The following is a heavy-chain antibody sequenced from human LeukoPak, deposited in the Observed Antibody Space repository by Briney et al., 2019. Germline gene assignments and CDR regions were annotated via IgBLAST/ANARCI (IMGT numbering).Heavy chain of an antibody. V-gene: IGHV1-8*01. D-gene: IGHD3-22*01. CDR1: GYTFTIYD. Sequence: ASVKVSCKASGYTFTIYDINWVRQVTGQGLGWMGWMNPNSGNTGYAQKFQGRVTMTRNTSISTAYMELSSLRSEDTAVYYCARGLVADYYDSSGYYFSFLGYWGQGTLVTVSS. J-gene: IGHJ4*02. CDR2: MNPNSGNT. CDR3: ARGLVADYYDSSGYYFSFLGY.